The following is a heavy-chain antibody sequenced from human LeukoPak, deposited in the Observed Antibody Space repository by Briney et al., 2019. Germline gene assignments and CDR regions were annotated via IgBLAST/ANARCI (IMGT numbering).Heavy chain of an antibody. V-gene: IGHV5-51*01. D-gene: IGHD6-19*01. CDR2: IYAGDSGT. Sequence: GEWLKISCRGSGYSFTSHWIGWVRQMPGKDLEWMAIIYAGDSGTNISPSFQGQVTISADKSISTAYLQWSSLKASDTAIYYCTRHIAVAGPDYWGQGTLVTVSS. CDR1: GYSFTSHW. CDR3: TRHIAVAGPDY. J-gene: IGHJ4*02.